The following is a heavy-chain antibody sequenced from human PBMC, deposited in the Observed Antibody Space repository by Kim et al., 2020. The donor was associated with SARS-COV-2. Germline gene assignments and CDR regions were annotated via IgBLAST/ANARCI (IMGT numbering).Heavy chain of an antibody. J-gene: IGHJ4*02. CDR1: GFIVSDNY. D-gene: IGHD3-3*02. Sequence: GGSLRLSCAASGFIVSDNYMAWVRQASGKGLEWVSVIYGNGRTYSADSVKGRFTISRDDSKNTLFLQMDRLRPEDTAVYYCAREKVQALDNWGRGILVTVSS. V-gene: IGHV3-53*01. CDR3: AREKVQALDN. CDR2: IYGNGRT.